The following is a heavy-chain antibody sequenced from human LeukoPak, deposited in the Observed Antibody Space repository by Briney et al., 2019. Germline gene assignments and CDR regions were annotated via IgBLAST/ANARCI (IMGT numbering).Heavy chain of an antibody. CDR3: ARGVAVAGIKDWFDP. J-gene: IGHJ5*02. Sequence: ASVKVSCKASGYTFTGYYMHWVRRAPGQGLEWMGWINPNSGGTNYAQKFQGRVTMTRDTSISTAYMELSRLRSDDTAVYYCARGVAVAGIKDWFDPWGQGTLVTVSS. V-gene: IGHV1-2*02. D-gene: IGHD6-19*01. CDR2: INPNSGGT. CDR1: GYTFTGYY.